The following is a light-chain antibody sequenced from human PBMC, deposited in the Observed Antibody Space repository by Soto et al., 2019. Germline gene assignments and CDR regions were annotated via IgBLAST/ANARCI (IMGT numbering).Light chain of an antibody. Sequence: QSVLTQTASVSGSPGQSITISCTGTSSDVGSYNLVSWYQQHPGKAPKLMIYEGSKRPSGVSNRFSGSKSGNTASLTISGLQAEDEADYYCCSYAGSSTVVFGGGTKLNVL. CDR2: EGS. V-gene: IGLV2-23*01. J-gene: IGLJ2*01. CDR3: CSYAGSSTVV. CDR1: SSDVGSYNL.